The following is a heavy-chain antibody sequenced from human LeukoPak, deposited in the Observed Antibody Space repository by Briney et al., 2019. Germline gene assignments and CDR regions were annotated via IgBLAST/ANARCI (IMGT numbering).Heavy chain of an antibody. CDR1: GFTFSSYA. D-gene: IGHD4-23*01. V-gene: IGHV3-23*01. J-gene: IGHJ4*02. CDR3: AKAGRWRLASG. Sequence: GGSLRLSCAASGFTFSSYAMSWVRQAPGKGLEWVSAISGSGGSTYYADSVKGRFTISRDDSKNTLYLQMNSLRAEDTAVYYCAKAGRWRLASGWGQGTLVTVSS. CDR2: ISGSGGST.